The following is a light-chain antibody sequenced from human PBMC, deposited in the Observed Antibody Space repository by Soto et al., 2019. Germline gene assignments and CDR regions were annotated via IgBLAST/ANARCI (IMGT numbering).Light chain of an antibody. CDR1: QSVSSSH. J-gene: IGKJ5*01. Sequence: VLTQAPGTLSLSPGERATLSCRASQSVSSSHLAWYQQKPGQAPRLLIYGASSRATGIPDRFSGSGSGTDFTLTISRLEPEDFAVYYCQQYGSSPPITFGQGTRLEIK. CDR3: QQYGSSPPIT. CDR2: GAS. V-gene: IGKV3-20*01.